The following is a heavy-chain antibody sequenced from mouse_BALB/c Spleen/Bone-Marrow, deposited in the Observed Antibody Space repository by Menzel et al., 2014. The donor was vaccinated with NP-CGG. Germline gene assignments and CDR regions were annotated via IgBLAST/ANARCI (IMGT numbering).Heavy chain of an antibody. V-gene: IGHV3-2*02. CDR3: ARWGDYDLYAMDY. Sequence: VQLQQSGPGLVKPSQSLSLTCTVTGYSITSDYAWNWIRQFPGNKLEWMGYISYSGNTNYNPSLKSRISITRDTSKNQFFLHLNSVTTEGTATYYCARWGDYDLYAMDYWGQGTSVTASS. CDR1: GYSITSDYA. D-gene: IGHD2-4*01. CDR2: ISYSGNT. J-gene: IGHJ4*01.